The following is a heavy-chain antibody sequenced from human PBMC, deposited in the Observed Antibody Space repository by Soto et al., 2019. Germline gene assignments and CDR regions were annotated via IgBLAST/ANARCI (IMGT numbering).Heavy chain of an antibody. J-gene: IGHJ3*02. D-gene: IGHD4-17*01. CDR1: GFTFSDHY. Sequence: PGGSLRLSCAASGFTFSDHYIDWVRQAPGKGLEWVGRTRNKLSIYTTEYAASVKGRFTFSRDDSKNSLYLQTNSLKTEDTAVHYCARELTTVLTGDAFDIWGQGTMVTVSS. CDR2: TRNKLSIYTT. V-gene: IGHV3-72*01. CDR3: ARELTTVLTGDAFDI.